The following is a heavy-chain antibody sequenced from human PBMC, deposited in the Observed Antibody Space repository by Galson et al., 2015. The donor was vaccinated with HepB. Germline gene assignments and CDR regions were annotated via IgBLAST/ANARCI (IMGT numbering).Heavy chain of an antibody. J-gene: IGHJ1*01. CDR3: ARAVVGKTFLH. CDR2: ISGGGTYT. CDR1: GFSFSDYY. V-gene: IGHV3-11*06. D-gene: IGHD6-19*01. Sequence: SLRLSCAASGFSFSDYYMSWIRQASGKGLEWVAYISGGGTYTKYADSVQGRFTISRDNAKNSLYLQMNRLRAEDTAVYYCARAVVGKTFLHWGQGTQVTVSS.